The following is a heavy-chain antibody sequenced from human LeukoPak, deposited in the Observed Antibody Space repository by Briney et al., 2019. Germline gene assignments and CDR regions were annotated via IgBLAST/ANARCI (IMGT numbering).Heavy chain of an antibody. Sequence: GESLRLSCAASGFTFSSYAMHWVRQAPGKGLEWVAVISYDGSNKYYADSVKGRFTISRDNSENMLYLQMNSLRDEDTAVYYCARGLMTPNTYCDLWGQGTLVTVFS. CDR2: ISYDGSNK. V-gene: IGHV3-30-3*01. CDR1: GFTFSSYA. J-gene: IGHJ4*02. D-gene: IGHD2-8*01. CDR3: ARGLMTPNTYCDL.